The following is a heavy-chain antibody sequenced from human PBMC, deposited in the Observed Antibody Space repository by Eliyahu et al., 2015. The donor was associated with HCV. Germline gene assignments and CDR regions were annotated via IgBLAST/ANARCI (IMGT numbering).Heavy chain of an antibody. CDR3: AKDPHDFWSGYFFDH. CDR2: IAFDGSKK. D-gene: IGHD3-3*01. V-gene: IGHV3-30*02. CDR1: GLXFXPYG. J-gene: IGHJ4*02. Sequence: QVQLVESGGGVVQPGGSLXLXXAGSGLXFXPYGLPWVRXAPGKGLEWVAFIAFDGSKKYYADSVKGRFTISRDNSKNTLYLQMNSLRVEDTALYYCAKDPHDFWSGYFFDHWGQGTLVTVSS.